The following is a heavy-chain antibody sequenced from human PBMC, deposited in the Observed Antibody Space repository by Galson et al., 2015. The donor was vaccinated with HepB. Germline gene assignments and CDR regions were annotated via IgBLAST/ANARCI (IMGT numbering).Heavy chain of an antibody. CDR2: INPISGLT. Sequence: SVKVSCKASGYTFTSHYLHWVRQAPGQGLEWMGRINPISGLTKYAQKFQGRVSMTRDSSITTVYMELNGLTSDDMAVYYCARDQLTVVTPSGRFDPWGQGTVVTVSS. V-gene: IGHV1-2*02. CDR3: ARDQLTVVTPSGRFDP. J-gene: IGHJ5*02. CDR1: GYTFTSHY. D-gene: IGHD4-23*01.